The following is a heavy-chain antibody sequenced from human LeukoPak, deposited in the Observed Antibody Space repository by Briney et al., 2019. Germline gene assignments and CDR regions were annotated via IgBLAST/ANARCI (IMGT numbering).Heavy chain of an antibody. CDR3: ATLSRIVGATTPCFDY. V-gene: IGHV1-24*01. J-gene: IGHJ4*02. CDR1: GYTLTELS. Sequence: ASVNVSCKVSGYTLTELSLHWVRQAPGNGREGMGGFDPEDGAVIYAQKSRGRVTMTEATYTNTAYMEMSSLRSEETAVYYCATLSRIVGATTPCFDYWGQRALVTVSS. CDR2: FDPEDGAV. D-gene: IGHD1-26*01.